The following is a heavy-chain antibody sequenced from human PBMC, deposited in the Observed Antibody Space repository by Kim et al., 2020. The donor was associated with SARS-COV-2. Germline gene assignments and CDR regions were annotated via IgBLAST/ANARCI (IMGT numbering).Heavy chain of an antibody. CDR1: GGSISSSSYY. D-gene: IGHD3-22*01. Sequence: SETLSLTCTVSGGSISSSSYYWGWIRQPPGKGLEWIGSIYYSGSTYYNPSLKSRVTISVDTSKNQFSLKLSSVTAADTAVYYCARWEVYDSSGDYWGQGTLVTVSS. CDR3: ARWEVYDSSGDY. CDR2: IYYSGST. V-gene: IGHV4-39*01. J-gene: IGHJ4*02.